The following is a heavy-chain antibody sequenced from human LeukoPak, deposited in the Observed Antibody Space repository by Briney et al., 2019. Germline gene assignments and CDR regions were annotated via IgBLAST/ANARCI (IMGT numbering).Heavy chain of an antibody. D-gene: IGHD5-18*01. CDR2: IRSKAYGATT. J-gene: IGHJ4*02. CDR1: GFTFSDYA. CDR3: TRDWDFSYGL. V-gene: IGHV3-49*04. Sequence: GGSLRLSCKGFGFTFSDYAMSWVRQAPGKGLELVGFIRSKAYGATTEYAASVKGRCIISRDDSKSIAYLQMNRPKTEDTAVYYCTRDWDFSYGLWGQGTLVTVSS.